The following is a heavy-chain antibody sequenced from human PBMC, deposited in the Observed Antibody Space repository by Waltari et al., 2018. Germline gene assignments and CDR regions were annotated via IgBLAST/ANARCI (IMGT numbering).Heavy chain of an antibody. CDR2: INTNTGNP. D-gene: IGHD3-10*01. J-gene: IGHJ6*02. Sequence: QVQLVQSGSELKKPGASVKVSCKASGYTFTSYAMNWVRQAPGQGLEWMGWINTNTGNPTYAQGFTGRFVFSLDTSVSTAYLQISSLKAEDTAVYYCARDGITMVQGGIMGGYYGMEVWGQGTTVTVSS. V-gene: IGHV7-4-1*02. CDR3: ARDGITMVQGGIMGGYYGMEV. CDR1: GYTFTSYA.